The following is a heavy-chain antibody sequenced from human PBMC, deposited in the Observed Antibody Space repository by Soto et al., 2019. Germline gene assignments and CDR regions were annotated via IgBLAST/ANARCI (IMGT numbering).Heavy chain of an antibody. Sequence: SETLSLTCTVSGGSISSSSYYWGWIRQPPGKGLEWIGSIYYSGSTYYNPSLKSRVTISVDTSKNQFSLKLSSVTAADTAVYYCASVLGYCSGGSCYWIYWAQGTPVTVSS. CDR2: IYYSGST. V-gene: IGHV4-39*01. CDR3: ASVLGYCSGGSCYWIY. J-gene: IGHJ4*02. CDR1: GGSISSSSYY. D-gene: IGHD2-15*01.